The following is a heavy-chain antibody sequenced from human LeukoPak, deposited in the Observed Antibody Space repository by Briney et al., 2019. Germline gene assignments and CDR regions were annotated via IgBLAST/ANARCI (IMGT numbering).Heavy chain of an antibody. D-gene: IGHD4-17*01. CDR2: IKQDGSEK. CDR3: ARDNDYGDYYYYYMDV. CDR1: GFPFSSYW. J-gene: IGHJ6*03. V-gene: IGHV3-7*01. Sequence: QPGGSLLLSCAASGFPFSSYWMSWVRQAPGKGLEWVATIKQDGSEKYYVDSVKCRFTISRDNAKNSLYLQMNSLRAEDTAVYYCARDNDYGDYYYYYMDVWGKGTTVTVSS.